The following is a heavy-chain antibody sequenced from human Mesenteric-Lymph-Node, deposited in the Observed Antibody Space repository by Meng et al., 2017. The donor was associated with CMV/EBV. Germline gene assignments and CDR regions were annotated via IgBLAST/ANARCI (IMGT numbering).Heavy chain of an antibody. CDR3: ARDTIF. V-gene: IGHV3-74*01. CDR2: INSDGSST. Sequence: GGSLRLSCAASGFTFSSYWMHWVRQAPGKGLVWVSQINSDGSSTNYADSVKGRFTISRDNAKNTLYLQMNSLRAEDTAVYYCARDTIFWGQGTLVTVSS. CDR1: GFTFSSYW. D-gene: IGHD5-24*01. J-gene: IGHJ4*02.